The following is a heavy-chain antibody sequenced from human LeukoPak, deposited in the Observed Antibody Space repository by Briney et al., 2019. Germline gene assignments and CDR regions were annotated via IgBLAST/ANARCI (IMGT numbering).Heavy chain of an antibody. CDR3: GRDGTVASSDYYYMDV. D-gene: IGHD4-23*01. CDR2: ISYDGSNK. CDR1: GYAFINNW. V-gene: IGHV3-30*19. Sequence: SCKASGYAFINNWMHWVRQAPGKGLEWVVVISYDGSNKYYADSVKGRFTISRDNSKNTLYLQMNSLRAEDTAMYYCGRDGTVASSDYYYMDVWGKGTTVTVSS. J-gene: IGHJ6*03.